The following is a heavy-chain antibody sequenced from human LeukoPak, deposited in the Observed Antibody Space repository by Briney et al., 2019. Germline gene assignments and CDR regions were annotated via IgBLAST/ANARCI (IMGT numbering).Heavy chain of an antibody. CDR1: GFTFSSYG. Sequence: GGSLRLSCAASGFTFSSYGMHWVRQAPGKGLEWVAVIWYDGSSKYYADSVKGRFTISRDNSKNTLYLQMNSLRAEDTAVYYCARAVVVVAATVRWFDHWGQGTLVTVSS. CDR2: IWYDGSSK. V-gene: IGHV3-33*01. J-gene: IGHJ5*02. CDR3: ARAVVVVAATVRWFDH. D-gene: IGHD2-15*01.